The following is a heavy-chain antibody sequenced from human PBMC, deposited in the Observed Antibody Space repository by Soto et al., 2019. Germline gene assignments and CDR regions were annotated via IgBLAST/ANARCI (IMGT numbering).Heavy chain of an antibody. CDR3: AKLLTSPAIAVAGSPYYFDY. CDR1: GFTFSSYA. D-gene: IGHD6-19*01. V-gene: IGHV3-23*01. J-gene: IGHJ4*02. CDR2: ISGSGGST. Sequence: GGSLSLSCAASGFTFSSYAMSWVRQAPGKGLEWVSAISGSGGSTYYADSVKGRFTISRDNSKNTLYLQMNSLRAEDTAVYYCAKLLTSPAIAVAGSPYYFDYWGQGTLVTVSS.